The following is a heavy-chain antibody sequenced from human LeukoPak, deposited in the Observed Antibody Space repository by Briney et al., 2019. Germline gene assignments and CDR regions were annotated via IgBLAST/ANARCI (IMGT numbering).Heavy chain of an antibody. D-gene: IGHD2-15*01. CDR2: ISGSGGST. J-gene: IGHJ4*02. CDR3: AKDLGGVVVAATPIAAFDY. Sequence: PGGSLRLSCAASGFTFSSYAMSWVRQAPGKGLEWVSAISGSGGSTYYADSVKGRFTISRDNSKNTLYLQMNSLRAEDTAVYYCAKDLGGVVVAATPIAAFDYWGQGTLVTVSS. V-gene: IGHV3-23*01. CDR1: GFTFSSYA.